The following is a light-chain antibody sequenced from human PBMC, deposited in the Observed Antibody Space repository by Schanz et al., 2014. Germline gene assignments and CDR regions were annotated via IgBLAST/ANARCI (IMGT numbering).Light chain of an antibody. CDR1: RSNIGSNS. Sequence: QSVLAQPPSASETPGQRVSISCSGGRSNIGSNSVNWYQQLPGTAPKLVIYSNNRRPSGVPDRFSGSKSGTSASLTVSGLQAEDEADYYCSSYGGNLGVFGTGTKLTVL. V-gene: IGLV1-44*01. CDR2: SNN. CDR3: SSYGGNLGV. J-gene: IGLJ1*01.